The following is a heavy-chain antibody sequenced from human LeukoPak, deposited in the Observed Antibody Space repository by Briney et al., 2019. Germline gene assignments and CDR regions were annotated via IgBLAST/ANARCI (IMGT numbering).Heavy chain of an antibody. Sequence: ASVKVSCKASGYSFTNFDINWVRQATGQGLEWMGWMNPNSGNKGYAQKFQGRVTMTMNTSITTAYMELSSLRSEDTAVYYCARDKGSPLDPWGQGTLVTVSS. CDR2: MNPNSGNK. V-gene: IGHV1-8*01. D-gene: IGHD2-15*01. CDR1: GYSFTNFD. CDR3: ARDKGSPLDP. J-gene: IGHJ5*02.